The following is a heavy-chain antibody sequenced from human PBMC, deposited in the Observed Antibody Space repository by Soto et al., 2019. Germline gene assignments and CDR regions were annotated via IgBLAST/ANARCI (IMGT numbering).Heavy chain of an antibody. CDR3: ARHPSGSYFAFDI. D-gene: IGHD1-26*01. CDR1: GGSISSGSYY. J-gene: IGHJ3*02. Sequence: SETLSLTCTVSGGSISSGSYYWGWIRQPPGKGLEWIGSIYYSGSTYYNPSLKSRVTISVDTSKNQFSLKLSSVTAADTAVYYCARHPSGSYFAFDIWGQGTMVTVSS. V-gene: IGHV4-39*01. CDR2: IYYSGST.